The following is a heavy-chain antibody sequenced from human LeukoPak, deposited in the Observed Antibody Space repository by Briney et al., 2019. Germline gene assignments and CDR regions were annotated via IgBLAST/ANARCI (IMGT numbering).Heavy chain of an antibody. CDR2: IYYSGST. CDR3: ARDVGPD. D-gene: IGHD2-15*01. V-gene: IGHV4-61*01. J-gene: IGHJ4*02. CDR1: GGSVSSGSYY. Sequence: PLETLSLTCTVSGGSVSSGSYYWSWIRQPPGKGLEWIGYIYYSGSTNYNPSLKSRVTISVDTSKNQFSLKLSSVTAADTAVYYCARDVGPDWGQGTLVTVSS.